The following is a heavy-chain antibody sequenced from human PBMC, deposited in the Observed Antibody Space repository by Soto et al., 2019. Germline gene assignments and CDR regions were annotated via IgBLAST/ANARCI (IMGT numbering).Heavy chain of an antibody. V-gene: IGHV4-59*01. CDR2: IYHSGTT. J-gene: IGHJ5*02. CDR3: ARENLKWFDP. Sequence: SETLSLTCTVSGGSISTYYWSWIRQPPGMGLEWIGYIYHSGTTSYNPSLEGRVTISIDTSKKQVSLKLTSVTAADTAVYYCARENLKWFDPWGQGTLVTVSS. D-gene: IGHD3-9*01. CDR1: GGSISTYY.